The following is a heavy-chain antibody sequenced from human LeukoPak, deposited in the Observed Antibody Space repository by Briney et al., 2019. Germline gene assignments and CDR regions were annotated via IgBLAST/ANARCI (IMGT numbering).Heavy chain of an antibody. CDR1: GYTFTDYY. D-gene: IGHD2-2*01. CDR3: ATGGYCSSTSCYAAYYYYGMDV. J-gene: IGHJ6*04. Sequence: ASVKVSCKVSGYTFTDYYMHWVQQAPGKGLEWMGLVDPEDGETIYAEKFQGRVTITADTSTDTAYMELSSLRSEDTAVYYYATGGYCSSTSCYAAYYYYGMDVWGKGTTVAVSS. CDR2: VDPEDGET. V-gene: IGHV1-69-2*01.